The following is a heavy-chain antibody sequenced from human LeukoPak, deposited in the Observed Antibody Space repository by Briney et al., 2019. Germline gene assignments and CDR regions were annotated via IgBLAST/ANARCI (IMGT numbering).Heavy chain of an antibody. CDR1: GGSFSGYY. CDR2: INHSGST. CDR3: ARGVRYYDSSGYYLRADYFDY. D-gene: IGHD3-22*01. Sequence: SETLSLTCAVYGGSFSGYYWSWIRQPPGKGLEWIGEINHSGSTNYNPSPKSRVTISVDTSKNQFSLKLSSVTAADTAVYYCARGVRYYDSSGYYLRADYFDYWGQGTLVTVSS. J-gene: IGHJ4*02. V-gene: IGHV4-34*01.